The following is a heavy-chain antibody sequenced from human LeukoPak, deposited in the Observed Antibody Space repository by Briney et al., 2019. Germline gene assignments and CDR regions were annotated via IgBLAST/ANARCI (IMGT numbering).Heavy chain of an antibody. V-gene: IGHV3-23*01. CDR1: GFTFSSYA. D-gene: IGHD2-15*01. CDR2: ISGSGGST. CDR3: AKDSSRLYCSGGSCYSRSRQDYFDY. J-gene: IGHJ4*02. Sequence: GGSLRLSCAASGFTFSSYAMSWVRQAPGKGLEWVSAISGSGGSTYYADSVKGRFTISRDNSKNTLYLQMNSLRAEDTAVYYCAKDSSRLYCSGGSCYSRSRQDYFDYWGQGTLVTVSS.